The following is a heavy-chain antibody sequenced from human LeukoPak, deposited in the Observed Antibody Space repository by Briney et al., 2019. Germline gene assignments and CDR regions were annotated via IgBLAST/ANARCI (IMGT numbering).Heavy chain of an antibody. CDR1: GGSISSGGYS. CDR2: IYHSGST. J-gene: IGHJ6*04. Sequence: SETLSLTCAVSGGSISSGGYSWSWIRQPPGKGLEWIGYIYHSGSTYYNPSLKSRVTTSVDRSKNQFSLKLSSVTAADTAVYYCARGTPDYYGSGSYYLAYGMDVWGKGTTVTVSS. D-gene: IGHD3-10*01. V-gene: IGHV4-30-2*01. CDR3: ARGTPDYYGSGSYYLAYGMDV.